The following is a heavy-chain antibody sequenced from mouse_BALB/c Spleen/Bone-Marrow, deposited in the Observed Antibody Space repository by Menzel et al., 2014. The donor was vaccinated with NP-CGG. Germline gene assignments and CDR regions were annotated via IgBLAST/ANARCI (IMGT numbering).Heavy chain of an antibody. CDR3: ARSADWYFGV. CDR1: GYSITSDYA. CDR2: ISYSGST. Sequence: LKQSGPGLVKPSQSLSLTCTVTGYSITSDYAWHWIRQFPGNKLEWMGYISYSGSTSYYPYLKSRISITRDTSKNQFFLQLNSVTNEDTATYYCARSADWYFGVWGAGTTVTVSS. J-gene: IGHJ1*01. V-gene: IGHV3-2*02.